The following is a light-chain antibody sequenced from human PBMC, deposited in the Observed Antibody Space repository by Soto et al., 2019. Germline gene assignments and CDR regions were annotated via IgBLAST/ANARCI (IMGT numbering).Light chain of an antibody. V-gene: IGKV3-20*01. CDR1: QSVSDSS. J-gene: IGKJ1*01. CDR2: GAS. Sequence: EILLTQSPGTLSLSPGQRATLSCRASQSVSDSSLAWYQQKPGQAPRLLIYGASTRATDIPDRFSGSGFGTDFTLTISRLEPEDFAVYYCQQYGTSLWTFGQGTKVEVK. CDR3: QQYGTSLWT.